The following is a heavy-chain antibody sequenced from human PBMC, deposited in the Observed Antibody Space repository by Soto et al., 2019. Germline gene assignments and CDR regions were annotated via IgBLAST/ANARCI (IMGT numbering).Heavy chain of an antibody. Sequence: GESLKISCQGSGYIFSSYWITWVRQMPGKGLEWMGTIDPSDSYTNYSPSFQGHVTISADKSINTVYLQWSSLKASDTAMYYCARLWGSYCTGGTCNPYNWYDTWGQGALVTVSS. CDR2: IDPSDSYT. J-gene: IGHJ5*02. CDR1: GYIFSSYW. V-gene: IGHV5-10-1*01. D-gene: IGHD2-8*02. CDR3: ARLWGSYCTGGTCNPYNWYDT.